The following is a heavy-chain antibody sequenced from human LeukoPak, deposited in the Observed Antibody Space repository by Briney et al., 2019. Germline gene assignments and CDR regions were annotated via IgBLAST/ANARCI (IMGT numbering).Heavy chain of an antibody. D-gene: IGHD2-2*01. J-gene: IGHJ6*04. CDR2: IIPIFGTA. Sequence: SVKVSCKASGGTFSSYAISWVRQAPGQGLEWMGGIIPIFGTANYAQKFQGRVTITADESTSTAYMELSSLRSEDTAVYYCASGIVVVPAALGGYYYYGMDVWGKGTTVTVSS. CDR3: ASGIVVVPAALGGYYYYGMDV. CDR1: GGTFSSYA. V-gene: IGHV1-69*01.